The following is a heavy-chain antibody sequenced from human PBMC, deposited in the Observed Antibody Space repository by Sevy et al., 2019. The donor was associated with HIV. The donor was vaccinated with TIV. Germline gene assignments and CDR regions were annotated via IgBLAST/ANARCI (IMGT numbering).Heavy chain of an antibody. CDR1: GGSISSGGYY. V-gene: IGHV4-31*03. CDR3: ARAYSGYDWGSICWFLDY. D-gene: IGHD5-12*01. Sequence: SETLSLTCTVSGGSISSGGYYWSWIRQHPGKGLEWIGYIYYSGSTYYNPSLKSRVTISVDTSKNQFSLKLSSVTAADTAVYYCARAYSGYDWGSICWFLDYWGQGTLVTVS. CDR2: IYYSGST. J-gene: IGHJ4*02.